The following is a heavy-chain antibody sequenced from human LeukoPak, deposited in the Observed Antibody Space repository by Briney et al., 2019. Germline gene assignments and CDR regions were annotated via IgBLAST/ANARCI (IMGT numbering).Heavy chain of an antibody. CDR2: INHSGST. CDR1: GGSFSGYY. D-gene: IGHD6-19*01. CDR3: ARGPRIAVAGTRLNQYYFDY. Sequence: PSETLSLTCAVYGGSFSGYYWSWIRQPPGKGLEWIGEINHSGSTNYNPSLKSRVTMSVDTSKNQFSLKLSSVTAADTAVYYCARGPRIAVAGTRLNQYYFDYWGQGTLVTVSS. J-gene: IGHJ4*02. V-gene: IGHV4-34*01.